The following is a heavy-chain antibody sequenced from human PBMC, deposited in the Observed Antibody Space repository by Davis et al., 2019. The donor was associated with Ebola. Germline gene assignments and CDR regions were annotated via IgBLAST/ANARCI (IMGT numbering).Heavy chain of an antibody. Sequence: SVKVSCKASGGTFSSYAISWVRQAPGQGLEWMGRIIPILGIANYAQNFQGRVTLTTDTSTSTAYMELRSLRSDDTAVYYCARDLFAIITARRGGMDVWGQGTTVTVSS. V-gene: IGHV1-69*04. CDR3: ARDLFAIITARRGGMDV. CDR1: GGTFSSYA. CDR2: IIPILGIA. D-gene: IGHD6-6*01. J-gene: IGHJ6*02.